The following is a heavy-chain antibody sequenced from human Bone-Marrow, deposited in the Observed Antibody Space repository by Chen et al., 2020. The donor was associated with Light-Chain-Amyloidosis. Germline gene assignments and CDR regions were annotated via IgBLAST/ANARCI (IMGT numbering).Heavy chain of an antibody. CDR2: FDPEDSET. CDR3: VSQAHLRSTSSTWFDP. J-gene: IGHJ5*02. V-gene: IGHV1-24*01. D-gene: IGHD2-2*01. CDR1: GSTLTDLP. Sequence: QIQLVQSGTEVKKPGASVKVSCNISGSTLTDLPIHWVRHAPGKGLEWMGGFDPEDSETIYAQKFQGSVTMTEDTSTGKASMELTSLTYEDTAIYYCVSQAHLRSTSSTWFDPWGQGTLLTVSS.